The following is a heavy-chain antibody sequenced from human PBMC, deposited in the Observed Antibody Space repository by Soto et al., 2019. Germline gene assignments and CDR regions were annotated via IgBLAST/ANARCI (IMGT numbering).Heavy chain of an antibody. CDR1: GGSISSGGYS. V-gene: IGHV4-30-2*01. D-gene: IGHD3-10*01. CDR2: IYHSGST. CDR3: ARASTGTRLAH. Sequence: PSETLSLTCAVSGGSISSGGYSWSWIRQPPGKGLEWIGYIYHSGSTYYNPSLKSRVTISVDRSKNQFSLKLSSVTAADTAVYYCARASTGTRLAHWGQGTLVTVSS. J-gene: IGHJ4*02.